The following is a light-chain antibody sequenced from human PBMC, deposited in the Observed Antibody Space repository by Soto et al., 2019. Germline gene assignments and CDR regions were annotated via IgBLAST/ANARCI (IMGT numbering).Light chain of an antibody. CDR1: QSVSSY. Sequence: EIVLTQSPATLSLSPGERATLSCRASQSVSSYLAWYQLKPGQAPRLLIYDASNKATGIPARFSGSGSGTDFTLTISSLEPEDFAVYYCQRRSNWPITFGQGTRLEIK. J-gene: IGKJ5*01. CDR3: QRRSNWPIT. CDR2: DAS. V-gene: IGKV3-11*01.